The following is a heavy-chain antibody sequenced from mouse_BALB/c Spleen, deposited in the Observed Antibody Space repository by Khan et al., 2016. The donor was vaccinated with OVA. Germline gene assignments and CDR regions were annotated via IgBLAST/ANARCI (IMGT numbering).Heavy chain of an antibody. J-gene: IGHJ3*01. V-gene: IGHV1-77*01. Sequence: QVQLQQSGAELARPGASVKLSCKASGYTFTDYYINWVKQRTGQGLEWIGAISPGSGDTYYNEKFKGKATLTADKSSNTASMQLSSLTSEAYAVYFCARRNYFGYTLAYWGQGTLVTVSA. CDR3: ARRNYFGYTLAY. CDR1: GYTFTDYY. CDR2: ISPGSGDT. D-gene: IGHD1-2*01.